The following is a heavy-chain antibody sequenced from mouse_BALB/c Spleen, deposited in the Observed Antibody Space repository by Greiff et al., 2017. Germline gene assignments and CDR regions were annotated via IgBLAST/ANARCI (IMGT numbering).Heavy chain of an antibody. D-gene: IGHD1-1*01. CDR1: GFTFSSFG. CDR3: ARDYYGSSYVDY. CDR2: ISSGSSTI. Sequence: EVKVVESGGGLVQPGGSRKLSCAASGFTFSSFGMHWVRQAPEKGLEWVAYISSGSSTIYYADTVKGRFTISRDNPKNTLFLQMTSLRSEDTAMYYCARDYYGSSYVDYWGQGTTLTVSS. J-gene: IGHJ2*01. V-gene: IGHV5-17*02.